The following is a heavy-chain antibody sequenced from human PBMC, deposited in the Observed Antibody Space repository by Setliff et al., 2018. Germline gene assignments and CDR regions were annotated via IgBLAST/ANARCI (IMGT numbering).Heavy chain of an antibody. CDR2: INPHNGGT. D-gene: IGHD6-13*01. J-gene: IGHJ5*02. V-gene: IGHV1-2*02. CDR3: SRGRRGSTWTSDL. CDR1: GYTFTDYY. Sequence: ASVKVSCKSSGYTFTDYYVHWVRQAPGQGLEWMGWINPHNGGTTFAQKFQVRVTVTRDTSISTAYLKLSSLTSDDTAVYYCSRGRRGSTWTSDLWGQGTLVTVSS.